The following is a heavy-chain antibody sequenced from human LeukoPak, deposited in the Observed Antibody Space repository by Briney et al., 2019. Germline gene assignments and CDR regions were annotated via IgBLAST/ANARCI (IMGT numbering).Heavy chain of an antibody. J-gene: IGHJ4*02. D-gene: IGHD6-13*01. CDR2: VYYSGST. Sequence: SETLSLTCTVSGGSISSSSFYWDWIRQPPGKGLEWIGSVYYSGSTYYNPSLKSRVTVSVDTSKNQFSLDLSSVTAADTAVYYCARETIAAAGIYDYWGQGTLVTVSS. CDR1: GGSISSSSFY. V-gene: IGHV4-39*07. CDR3: ARETIAAAGIYDY.